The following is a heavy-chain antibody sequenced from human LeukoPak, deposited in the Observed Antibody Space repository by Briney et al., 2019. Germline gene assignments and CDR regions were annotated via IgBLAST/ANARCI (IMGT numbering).Heavy chain of an antibody. Sequence: GGSLRLSCVATGLSFSSFAMSWVRQGPARGLEWVSSIRGNGETFYGDSVKGRFTLYSDSSTNTVYFQLNNLRVEDTAIYYCARASWVSTTDAVRWGQGTLVTVSS. V-gene: IGHV3-23*01. J-gene: IGHJ4*02. CDR2: IRGNGET. CDR1: GLSFSSFA. CDR3: ARASWVSTTDAVR. D-gene: IGHD1-14*01.